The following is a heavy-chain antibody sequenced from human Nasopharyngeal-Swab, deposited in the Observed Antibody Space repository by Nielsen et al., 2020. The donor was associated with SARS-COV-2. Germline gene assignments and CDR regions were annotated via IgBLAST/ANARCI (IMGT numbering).Heavy chain of an antibody. V-gene: IGHV3-33*06. CDR2: IWYDGSNK. J-gene: IGHJ4*01. Sequence: GGSLRLSCAASGFTFSNYGMHWVRQAPGKGLEWVAVIWYDGSNKYYADSVKGRFTISRDNSKNTLSLQMNSLRAEDTAVYYCAKDLRGPYFFWGQGTLVTVSS. D-gene: IGHD2/OR15-2a*01. CDR3: AKDLRGPYFF. CDR1: GFTFSNYG.